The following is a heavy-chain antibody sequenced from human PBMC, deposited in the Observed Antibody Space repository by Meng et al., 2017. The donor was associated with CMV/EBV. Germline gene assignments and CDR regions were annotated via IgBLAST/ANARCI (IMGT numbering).Heavy chain of an antibody. Sequence: ESLQISCAASGFTFDDYGMSWVRQAPGKGLEWVSGINWNGGSIGYADSVKGRFTISRDNAKNSLYLQMNSLRAEDTALYYCARESAILSSGRFLEWLLFRPPYGMDVWGQGTTVTVSS. CDR3: ARESAILSSGRFLEWLLFRPPYGMDV. V-gene: IGHV3-20*04. D-gene: IGHD3-3*01. CDR1: GFTFDDYG. CDR2: INWNGGSI. J-gene: IGHJ6*02.